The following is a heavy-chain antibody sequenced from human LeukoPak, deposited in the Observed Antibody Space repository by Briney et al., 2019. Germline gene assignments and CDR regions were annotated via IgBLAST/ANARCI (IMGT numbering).Heavy chain of an antibody. CDR2: ISGSGGST. CDR3: AKSPYSGSYDPGEKSYYFDY. CDR1: GFTFSSYA. D-gene: IGHD1-26*01. J-gene: IGHJ4*02. V-gene: IGHV3-23*01. Sequence: PGGSLRLSCAASGFTFSSYAMSWVRQAPGKGLEWVSAISGSGGSTYYADSVKGRFTISRDNSKNTLYLQMNSLRAEDTAVYYCAKSPYSGSYDPGEKSYYFDYWGQGTLVTVSS.